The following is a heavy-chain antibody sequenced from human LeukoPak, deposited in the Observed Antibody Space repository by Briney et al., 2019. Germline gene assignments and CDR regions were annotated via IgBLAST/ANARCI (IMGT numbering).Heavy chain of an antibody. CDR3: ARDSASYYDSSGYYTHYYYYGMDV. CDR1: GGSISSSNW. Sequence: SETLSLTCAVSGGSISSSNWWSWVRQPPGKGLEWIGEIYHSGSTNYNPSLKSRVTISVDKSKNQFSLKLSSVTAADTAVYYCARDSASYYDSSGYYTHYYYYGMDVWGQGTTVTVSS. J-gene: IGHJ6*02. CDR2: IYHSGST. D-gene: IGHD3-22*01. V-gene: IGHV4-4*02.